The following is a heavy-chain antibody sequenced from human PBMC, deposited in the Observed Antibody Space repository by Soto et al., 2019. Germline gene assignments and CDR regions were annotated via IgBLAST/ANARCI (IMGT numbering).Heavy chain of an antibody. D-gene: IGHD4-17*01. J-gene: IGHJ4*02. V-gene: IGHV3-30-3*01. CDR1: GFTFSDYT. CDR3: ARAVTRDFDY. CDR2: ISYDATNK. Sequence: QVQLVASGGGVVQPGRSLRLSCAASGFTFSDYTIHWVRQAPGKGLEWVALISYDATNKYYSDSVKGRFTISRDNSKNTLYLQMNSLRPEDTAVYYCARAVTRDFDYWGQGTLVTVSS.